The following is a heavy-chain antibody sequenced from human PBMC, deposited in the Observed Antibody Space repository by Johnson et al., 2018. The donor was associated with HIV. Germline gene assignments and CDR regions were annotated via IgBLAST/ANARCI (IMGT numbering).Heavy chain of an antibody. CDR2: SWNSGSI. CDR1: GFTVSSNY. Sequence: VQLVESGGGLIQPGGSLRLSCAASGFTVSSNYMSWVRQAPGKGLEWVSGISWNSGSIGYADSVKGRFTISRDNAKNSLYLQMNSLRTVDTAVYYCARGYTWNDVSIWGQGTMVTVAS. CDR3: ARGYTWNDVSI. V-gene: IGHV3-66*03. J-gene: IGHJ3*02. D-gene: IGHD1-1*01.